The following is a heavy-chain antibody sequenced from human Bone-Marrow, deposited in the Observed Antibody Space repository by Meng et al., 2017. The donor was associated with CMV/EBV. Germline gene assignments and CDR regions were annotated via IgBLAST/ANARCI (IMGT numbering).Heavy chain of an antibody. CDR1: GFTVSSNY. D-gene: IGHD3-16*01. CDR2: IRYDGKSE. V-gene: IGHV3-30*02. Sequence: GESLKISCAASGFTVSSNYMHWVRQAPGKGLEWVAFIRYDGKSEYYAESVKGRFTISRDNSNNTLYVQMDSLRPEDTAIYYCAKRSTKILTTIWGIDYWGQGTLVTVSS. CDR3: AKRSTKILTTIWGIDY. J-gene: IGHJ4*02.